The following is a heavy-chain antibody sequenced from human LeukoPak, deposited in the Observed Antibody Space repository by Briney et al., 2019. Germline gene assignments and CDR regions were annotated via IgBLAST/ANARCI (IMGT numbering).Heavy chain of an antibody. J-gene: IGHJ6*02. D-gene: IGHD3-22*01. CDR1: GFSLSGHW. CDR2: ISYDGSNK. CDR3: AKASRYDSSGYYQGSGYYYGMDV. V-gene: IGHV3-30*18. Sequence: GGSLRLSCTASGFSLSGHWMHWVRQAPGKGLEWVAVISYDGSNKYYADSVKGRFTISRDNSKNTLYLQMNSLRAEDTAVYYCAKASRYDSSGYYQGSGYYYGMDVWGQGTTVIVSS.